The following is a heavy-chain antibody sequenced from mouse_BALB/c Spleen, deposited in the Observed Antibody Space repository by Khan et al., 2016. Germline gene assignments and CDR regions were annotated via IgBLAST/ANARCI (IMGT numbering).Heavy chain of an antibody. CDR1: GYTFTDYS. V-gene: IGHV9-2-1*01. CDR3: ARGYGNYVAY. J-gene: IGHJ3*01. CDR2: INTETGEP. D-gene: IGHD2-10*02. Sequence: QIQLVQSGPELKKPGETAKISCKASGYTFTDYSMHWVKQAPGKGLKWMGWINTETGEPTYADDFKGRFAFSLETSASTAYLQINNLKNEDTATYFCARGYGNYVAYWGQGTLVTVSA.